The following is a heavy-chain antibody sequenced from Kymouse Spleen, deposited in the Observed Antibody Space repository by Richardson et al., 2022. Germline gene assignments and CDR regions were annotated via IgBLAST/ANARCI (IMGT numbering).Heavy chain of an antibody. Sequence: QVQLVESGGGVVQPGRSLRLSCAASGFTFSSYGMHWVRQAPGKGLEWVAVIWYDGSNKYYADSVKGRFTISRDNSKNTLYLQMNSLRAEDTAVYYCARAGAMVRGVHYYYYGMDVWGQGTTVTVSS. CDR1: GFTFSSYG. CDR3: ARAGAMVRGVHYYYYGMDV. D-gene: IGHD3-10*01. J-gene: IGHJ6*02. CDR2: IWYDGSNK. V-gene: IGHV3-33*01.